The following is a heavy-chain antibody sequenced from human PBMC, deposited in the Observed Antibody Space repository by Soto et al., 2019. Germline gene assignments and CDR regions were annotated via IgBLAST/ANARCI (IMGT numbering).Heavy chain of an antibody. CDR3: ARDTGNSFDY. Sequence: HVQLVQSGGELKKPGASVKVSCNTSGYTFNTYFITWVRQAPGQGLEWMGWISPHNGNTKYAEKFQGRVTMTADTIAKTDYMELRNMRIHDTAVYYCARDTGNSFDYWGQGTPVTVSS. CDR1: GYTFNTYF. V-gene: IGHV1-18*01. J-gene: IGHJ4*02. CDR2: ISPHNGNT.